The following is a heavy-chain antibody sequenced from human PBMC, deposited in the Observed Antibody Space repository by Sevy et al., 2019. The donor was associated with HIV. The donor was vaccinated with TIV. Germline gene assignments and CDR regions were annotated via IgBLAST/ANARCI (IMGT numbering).Heavy chain of an antibody. CDR3: ARGGRYYDGDSYSIDY. CDR2: IWYDGTIK. Sequence: GSLRLSCAASGFTFSSYVMHWVRQAPGKGLEWVALIWYDGTIKYYADSVMGRFTISRDNSKDTLFLQMNSLTPEDTAVYYCARGGRYYDGDSYSIDYWGQGALVTVSS. CDR1: GFTFSSYV. V-gene: IGHV3-33*08. J-gene: IGHJ4*02. D-gene: IGHD2-21*02.